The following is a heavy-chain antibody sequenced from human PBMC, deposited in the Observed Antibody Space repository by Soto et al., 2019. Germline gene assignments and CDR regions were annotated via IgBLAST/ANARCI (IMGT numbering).Heavy chain of an antibody. CDR3: SRDFNGSGSYYNLGYYYYGMDV. J-gene: IGHJ6*02. CDR1: GGSISSYY. CDR2: IYYSGST. Sequence: SETLSLTCTVSGGSISSYYWSWIRQPPGKGLEWIGYIYYSGSTNHNPSLKSRVNISVDTSKNQFSLKLSSVTAADTAVYYCSRDFNGSGSYYNLGYYYYGMDVWGQGTTVTVSS. D-gene: IGHD3-10*01. V-gene: IGHV4-59*01.